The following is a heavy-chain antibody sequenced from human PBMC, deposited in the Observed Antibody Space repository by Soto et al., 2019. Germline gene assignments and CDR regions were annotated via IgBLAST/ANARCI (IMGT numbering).Heavy chain of an antibody. J-gene: IGHJ3*02. V-gene: IGHV3-23*01. CDR2: ISGSGGST. CDR1: GFTFSSYA. Sequence: ESGGGLVQPGGSLRLSCAASGFTFSSYAMSWVRQAPGKGLEWVSAISGSGGSTYYADSVKGRFTISRDNSKNTLYLQMNSLRAEDTAVYYCAKQYCSGGSCYLHDAFDIWGQGTMVTVSS. CDR3: AKQYCSGGSCYLHDAFDI. D-gene: IGHD2-15*01.